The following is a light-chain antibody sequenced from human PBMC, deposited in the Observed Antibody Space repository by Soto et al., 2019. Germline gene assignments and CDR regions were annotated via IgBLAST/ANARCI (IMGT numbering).Light chain of an antibody. CDR2: EVT. CDR3: SSYTNSDTWV. CDR1: SSDVGGYNY. V-gene: IGLV2-14*01. J-gene: IGLJ3*02. Sequence: QSVLTQPAYVSGSPGQSITISCTGTSSDVGGYNYVSWYQQHPGQVPKLTIYEVTNRPSGVSSRFSGSKSGNTASLTISGLQAEDEADYYCSSYTNSDTWVFGGGTQLTVL.